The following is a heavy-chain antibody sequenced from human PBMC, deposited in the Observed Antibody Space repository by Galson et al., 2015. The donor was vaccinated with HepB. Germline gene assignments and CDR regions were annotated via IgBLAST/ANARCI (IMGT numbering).Heavy chain of an antibody. Sequence: SLRLSCAASGFTFSSYGMHWVRQAPGKGLEWVAVISYDGSNKYYADSVKGRFTISRDNSKNTLYLQMNSLRAEDTAVYYCAKELGLDYYDSSGSCDYWGQGTLVTVSS. CDR3: AKELGLDYYDSSGSCDY. J-gene: IGHJ4*02. CDR2: ISYDGSNK. V-gene: IGHV3-30*18. CDR1: GFTFSSYG. D-gene: IGHD3-22*01.